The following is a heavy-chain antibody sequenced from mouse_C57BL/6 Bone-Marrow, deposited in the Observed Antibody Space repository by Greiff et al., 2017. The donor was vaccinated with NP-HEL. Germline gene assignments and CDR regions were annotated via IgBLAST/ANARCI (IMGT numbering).Heavy chain of an antibody. D-gene: IGHD1-1*01. CDR1: GYSFTGYY. Sequence: VQLQQSGPELVKPGASVKISCKASGYSFTGYYMNWVKQSPEKSLEWIGEINPSTGGTTYNQKFKAKATLTVDKSSSTAYMQLKSLTSEDSAVYYCARKFDLLGFAYWGQGTLVTVSA. V-gene: IGHV1-42*01. CDR2: INPSTGGT. J-gene: IGHJ3*01. CDR3: ARKFDLLGFAY.